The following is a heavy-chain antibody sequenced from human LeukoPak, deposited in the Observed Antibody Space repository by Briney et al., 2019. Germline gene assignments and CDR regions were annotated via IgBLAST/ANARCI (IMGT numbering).Heavy chain of an antibody. CDR1: GGTFSSYA. D-gene: IGHD2-2*01. V-gene: IGHV1-69*13. Sequence: VASVKVSCKAAGGTFSSYAISWVRQAPGQGLEWMGGIIPIFGTANYAQKFQGRVTITADEFTSTAYMGLSSLRSEDTAVYYCARKTVVVPAAILGWFDPWGQGTLVTVSS. CDR3: ARKTVVVPAAILGWFDP. CDR2: IIPIFGTA. J-gene: IGHJ5*02.